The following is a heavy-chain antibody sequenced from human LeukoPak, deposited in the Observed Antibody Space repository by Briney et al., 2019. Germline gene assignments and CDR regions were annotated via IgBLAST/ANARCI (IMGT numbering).Heavy chain of an antibody. CDR3: ARDKSPWDSSSSAGDY. V-gene: IGHV3-7*01. D-gene: IGHD6-6*01. J-gene: IGHJ4*02. CDR2: IKQDGSKK. Sequence: GGSLRLSCAASGFTFSSYGMHWVRQAPGKGLEWVANIKQDGSKKYYVDSVKGRFTISRDNAKNSLYLQMNSLRAEDTAVYYCARDKSPWDSSSSAGDYWGQGTLVTVSS. CDR1: GFTFSSYG.